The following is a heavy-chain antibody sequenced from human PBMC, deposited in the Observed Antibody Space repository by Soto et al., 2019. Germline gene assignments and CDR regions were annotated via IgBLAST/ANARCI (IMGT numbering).Heavy chain of an antibody. Sequence: PSETLSLTCTVSGGSISSYYWSWIRQSPGKGLEWIGYIYYSGSTNYNPSLKSRVTISVDTSKNQFSQKLSSVTAADTAVYYCSRVRGNYYDSSGYYSGEYYFDYWGQGTLVTVSS. CDR3: SRVRGNYYDSSGYYSGEYYFDY. V-gene: IGHV4-59*01. CDR2: IYYSGST. CDR1: GGSISSYY. D-gene: IGHD3-22*01. J-gene: IGHJ4*02.